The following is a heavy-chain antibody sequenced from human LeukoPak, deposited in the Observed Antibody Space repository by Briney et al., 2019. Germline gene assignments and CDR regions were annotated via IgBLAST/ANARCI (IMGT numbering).Heavy chain of an antibody. Sequence: NPSGTLSLTCTVSGASFNTGDQYWNWIRQSPGTGLEWIGSIHSSGRLYNNPSLESRVTISIDTSKNQFSLDLNSVTAADTAVYFCSRGLDSRKLGYWGQGTLVTVSS. V-gene: IGHV4-31*03. D-gene: IGHD3-22*01. CDR3: SRGLDSRKLGY. J-gene: IGHJ4*02. CDR1: GASFNTGDQY. CDR2: IHSSGRL.